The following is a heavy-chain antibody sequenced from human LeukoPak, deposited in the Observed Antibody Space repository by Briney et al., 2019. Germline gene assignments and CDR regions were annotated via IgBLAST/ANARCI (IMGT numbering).Heavy chain of an antibody. CDR3: ARDLILWFGEFDYYYYGMDV. D-gene: IGHD3-10*01. Sequence: PGGSLRLSCAASGFTVSSNYMSWVRQAPGKGLVWVSVIYSGGSTYYADSVKGRFTISRDNSKNTLYLQMNSLRAEDTAVYYCARDLILWFGEFDYYYYGMDVWGQGTTVTVSS. CDR2: IYSGGST. V-gene: IGHV3-66*02. CDR1: GFTVSSNY. J-gene: IGHJ6*02.